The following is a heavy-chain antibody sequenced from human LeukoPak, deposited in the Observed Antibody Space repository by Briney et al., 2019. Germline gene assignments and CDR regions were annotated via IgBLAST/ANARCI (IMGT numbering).Heavy chain of an antibody. J-gene: IGHJ6*02. V-gene: IGHV1-18*01. CDR1: GYTFTSYG. CDR3: ARWIRPPYYYGMDV. D-gene: IGHD5-18*01. CDR2: ISAYNGNT. Sequence: GASVKVSCKASGYTFTSYGISWVRQAPGQGLEWMGWISAYNGNTNYAQKLQGRVIMTTDTSTSTAYMELRSLRSDDTAVYYCARWIRPPYYYGMDVWGQGTTVTVSS.